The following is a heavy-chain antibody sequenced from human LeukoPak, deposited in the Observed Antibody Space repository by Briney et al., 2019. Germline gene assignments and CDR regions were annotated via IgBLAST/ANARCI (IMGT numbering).Heavy chain of an antibody. J-gene: IGHJ4*02. CDR3: ARDTTDGYCSGGSCYSDHYFDY. Sequence: GGSLRLSCAASGFTFSSYWMHWVRQAPGKGLEWVANIKQDGSEKYYVDSVKGRFTISRDNAKNSLYLQMNSLRAEDTAVYYCARDTTDGYCSGGSCYSDHYFDYWGQGTLVTVSS. CDR2: IKQDGSEK. D-gene: IGHD2-15*01. CDR1: GFTFSSYW. V-gene: IGHV3-7*01.